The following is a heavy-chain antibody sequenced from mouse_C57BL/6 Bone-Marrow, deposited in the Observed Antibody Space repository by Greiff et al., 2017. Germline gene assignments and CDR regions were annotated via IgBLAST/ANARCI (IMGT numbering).Heavy chain of an antibody. CDR3: AREWITTVVANDAMDY. CDR2: ISDGGSYT. V-gene: IGHV5-4*01. D-gene: IGHD1-1*01. Sequence: EVNVVESGGGLVKPGGSLKLSCAASGFTFSSYAMSWVRQTPEKRLEWVATISDGGSYTYYPDNVKGRFTISRDNAKSNLYLQISHLKSEDTAMYYCAREWITTVVANDAMDYWGQGTSVTVSS. J-gene: IGHJ4*01. CDR1: GFTFSSYA.